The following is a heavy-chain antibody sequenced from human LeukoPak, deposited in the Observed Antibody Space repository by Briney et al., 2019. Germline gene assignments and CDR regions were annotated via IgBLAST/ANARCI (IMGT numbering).Heavy chain of an antibody. V-gene: IGHV4-34*01. J-gene: IGHJ4*02. D-gene: IGHD3-3*01. CDR3: ARGHPTFSEYYDFWSGYFY. CDR1: GGSFSGYY. Sequence: SETLSLTCAVYGGSFSGYYWSWIRQPPGKGLEWIGEINHSGSTNYNPSLKSRVTISVDTSKNQFSLKLSSVTAADTAVYYCARGHPTFSEYYDFWSGYFYWGQGTLVTVPS. CDR2: INHSGST.